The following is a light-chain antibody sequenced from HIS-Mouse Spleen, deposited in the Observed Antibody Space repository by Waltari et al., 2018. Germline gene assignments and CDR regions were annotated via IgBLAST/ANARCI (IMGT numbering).Light chain of an antibody. CDR1: NSEVRSSKR. Sequence: QSALTQPASVSGSPGQSITISCTATNSEVRSSKRVPWYQQHPGKAPKLMIYEGSKRPSGVSNRFSGSKSGNTASLTISGLQAEDEADYYCCSYAGSSTYVFGTGTKVTVL. V-gene: IGLV2-23*01. CDR3: CSYAGSSTYV. J-gene: IGLJ1*01. CDR2: EGS.